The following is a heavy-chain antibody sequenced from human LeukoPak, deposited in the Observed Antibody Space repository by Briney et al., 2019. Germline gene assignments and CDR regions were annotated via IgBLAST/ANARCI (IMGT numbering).Heavy chain of an antibody. J-gene: IGHJ5*02. Sequence: ASVKVSCKASGYGFSDGYFNWVRQAPGQGLEWMGWINPHSGATNYAQRFQGRVSMDASMDTAYMELSRLTSDDTAVYYCATSSSVTHTRDPWGQGTLVTVSS. V-gene: IGHV1-2*02. CDR1: GYGFSDGY. D-gene: IGHD5/OR15-5a*01. CDR3: ATSSSVTHTRDP. CDR2: INPHSGAT.